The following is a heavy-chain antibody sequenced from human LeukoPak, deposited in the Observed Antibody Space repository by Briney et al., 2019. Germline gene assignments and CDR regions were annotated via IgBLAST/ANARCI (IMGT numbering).Heavy chain of an antibody. D-gene: IGHD3-22*01. V-gene: IGHV3-30*04. Sequence: SGGSLRLSCAASGFTFSSYAMHWVRQAPGKGLEWVAVISYDGSNKYYADSVKGRFTISRDNSKNTLYLQMNSLRAEDTAVYYCARDYYDSSGYAWFDPWGQGTLVTVSS. CDR1: GFTFSSYA. CDR3: ARDYYDSSGYAWFDP. CDR2: ISYDGSNK. J-gene: IGHJ5*02.